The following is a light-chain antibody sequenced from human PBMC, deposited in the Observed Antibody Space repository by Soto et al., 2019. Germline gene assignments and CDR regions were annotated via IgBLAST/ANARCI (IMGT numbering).Light chain of an antibody. Sequence: EIVLTQSPGTLSLSPGEAATLSCRASQSVSSSYLAWYQQKPGQTPRLLIYAASSRATGIPDRFSGSGSGTDFTLTISRLEPEDFAVYYCQQYVNSLYTFGQGTKLEIK. CDR3: QQYVNSLYT. CDR1: QSVSSSY. J-gene: IGKJ2*01. CDR2: AAS. V-gene: IGKV3-20*01.